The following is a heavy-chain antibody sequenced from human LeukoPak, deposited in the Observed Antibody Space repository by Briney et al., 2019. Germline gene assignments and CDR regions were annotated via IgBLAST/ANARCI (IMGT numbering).Heavy chain of an antibody. CDR3: ARDWSHRCFDY. CDR1: GFTFSTYA. V-gene: IGHV3-23*01. D-gene: IGHD3-3*01. Sequence: PGGSLRLSCAASGFTFSTYAMSWVRQAPGKGLEWVSATSGNGGKTYYADSVKGRFTISRDNSKNTLYLQMNSLRAEDTAVYYCARDWSHRCFDYWGQGTLVTVSS. J-gene: IGHJ4*02. CDR2: TSGNGGKT.